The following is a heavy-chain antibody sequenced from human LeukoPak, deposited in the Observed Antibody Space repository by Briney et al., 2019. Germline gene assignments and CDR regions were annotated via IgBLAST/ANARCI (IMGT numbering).Heavy chain of an antibody. Sequence: GGSLRLSCAASGFTFSSYGMHWVRQAPGKGLEWVAVISYDGSNKYYADSVKGRFTISRDNSKNTLYLQMNSLRAEDTAVYYCAKARDGYNYYFDYWGQGTLVIVSS. V-gene: IGHV3-30*18. CDR1: GFTFSSYG. CDR2: ISYDGSNK. CDR3: AKARDGYNYYFDY. J-gene: IGHJ4*02. D-gene: IGHD5-24*01.